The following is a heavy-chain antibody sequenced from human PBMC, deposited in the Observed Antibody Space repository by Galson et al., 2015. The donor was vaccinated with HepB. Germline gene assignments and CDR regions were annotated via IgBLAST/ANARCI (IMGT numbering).Heavy chain of an antibody. V-gene: IGHV3-7*01. D-gene: IGHD6-19*01. J-gene: IGHJ6*02. CDR3: AKDASASNGLDV. CDR2: IRQDGGQK. CDR1: GFTFSNYW. Sequence: SLRLSCAASGFTFSNYWMSWVRQAPGKGLEWVGNIRQDGGQKYYADSVTGRFTISRDNAKNSLYLQMNGLIAEDTGVYFCAKDASASNGLDVWGQGTTVTVSS.